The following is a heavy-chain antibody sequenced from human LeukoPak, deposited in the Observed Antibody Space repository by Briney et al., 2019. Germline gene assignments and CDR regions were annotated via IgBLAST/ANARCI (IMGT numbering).Heavy chain of an antibody. J-gene: IGHJ3*02. Sequence: GGSREISWKGSGSRFTSYWIGWVRQIPGKGLEGMGIIYPGDSDTRYSPSFQGQFTISADKSISTAYLKWSSLKASDTAMYYCAIASVADAFDIWGQGTMVTVSS. CDR1: GSRFTSYW. CDR3: AIASVADAFDI. D-gene: IGHD2-15*01. CDR2: IYPGDSDT. V-gene: IGHV5-51*01.